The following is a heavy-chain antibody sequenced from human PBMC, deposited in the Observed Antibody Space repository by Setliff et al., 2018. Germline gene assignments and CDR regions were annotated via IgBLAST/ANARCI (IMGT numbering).Heavy chain of an antibody. CDR3: ARTGTYRYFDY. Sequence: NPSETLSLTCTVSGGSINSGVYYWGWIRQPPGKGLEWIGRIYHGGDTYYNASLQSRLTISVDTSKNQFSLKLRSVTAADTAVYYCARTGTYRYFDYWGQGALVTVSS. V-gene: IGHV4-39*01. J-gene: IGHJ4*02. CDR1: GGSINSGVYY. CDR2: IYHGGDT. D-gene: IGHD1-1*01.